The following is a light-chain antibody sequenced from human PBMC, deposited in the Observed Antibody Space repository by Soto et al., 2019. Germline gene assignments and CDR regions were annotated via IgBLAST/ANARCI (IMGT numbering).Light chain of an antibody. CDR2: GAS. Sequence: EIVLTQSPGTLSLSPGERATLSCRASQSVSSSYLAWYQQKPGQAPRLLIYGASSRATGIPDRFSGSGSGTDFTLTISRLEPEDFAVYYCQQYGSSLTWTFVQWTKVEIK. CDR3: QQYGSSLTWT. CDR1: QSVSSSY. J-gene: IGKJ1*01. V-gene: IGKV3-20*01.